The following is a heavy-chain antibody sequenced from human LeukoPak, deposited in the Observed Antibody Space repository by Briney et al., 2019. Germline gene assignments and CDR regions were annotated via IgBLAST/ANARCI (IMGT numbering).Heavy chain of an antibody. Sequence: ASVKVSCKASGGSFTSYAISWVRQAPGQGLEWMGGIIPIFGTANYAQKFQGRVTITADKSTNTAYMELSSLRSEDTAVYYCARSQPLAYFDLWGRGTLVTVSS. CDR2: IIPIFGTA. CDR1: GGSFTSYA. CDR3: ARSQPLAYFDL. J-gene: IGHJ2*01. V-gene: IGHV1-69*06.